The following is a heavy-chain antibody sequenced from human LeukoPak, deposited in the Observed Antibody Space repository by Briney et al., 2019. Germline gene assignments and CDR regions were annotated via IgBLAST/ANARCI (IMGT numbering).Heavy chain of an antibody. CDR2: IYHSGST. J-gene: IGHJ5*02. CDR3: ARALRQQLVTGWFDP. D-gene: IGHD6-13*01. V-gene: IGHV4-61*08. CDR1: GGSISSGGYY. Sequence: SETLSLTCTVSGGSISSGGYYWSWIRQPPGKGLEWIGYIYHSGSTNYNPSLKSRVTISVDTSKNQFSLRLTSVTAADTAVYYCARALRQQLVTGWFDPWGQGTLVTVSS.